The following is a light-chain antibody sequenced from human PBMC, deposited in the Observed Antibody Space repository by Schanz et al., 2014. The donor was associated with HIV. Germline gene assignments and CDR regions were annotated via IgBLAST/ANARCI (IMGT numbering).Light chain of an antibody. CDR3: QSYDSSLSGVL. CDR2: GNN. J-gene: IGLJ2*01. CDR1: SSNIGAGYD. V-gene: IGLV1-40*01. Sequence: QSVLTQPPLVSGAPWQRVTISCTGTSSNIGAGYDVHWYQQIPGTAPKLLISGNNNPPSGVPDRFSGSKSGTSAYLAITGLQDEDEADYYCQSYDSSLSGVLFGGGTKLTVL.